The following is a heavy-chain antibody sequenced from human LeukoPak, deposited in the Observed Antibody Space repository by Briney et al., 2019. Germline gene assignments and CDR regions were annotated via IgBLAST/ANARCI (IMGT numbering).Heavy chain of an antibody. CDR2: FDPEDGET. Sequence: ASVKVSCKVSGYTLTELSMHWVRQAPGKGLEWMGGFDPEDGETIYAQKFQGRVTMTEDTSTDTAYMELSSLRSEDTAVYYCATDYWSGGSCYSTNFDYWGQGTLVTVSS. V-gene: IGHV1-24*01. CDR3: ATDYWSGGSCYSTNFDY. CDR1: GYTLTELS. D-gene: IGHD2-15*01. J-gene: IGHJ4*02.